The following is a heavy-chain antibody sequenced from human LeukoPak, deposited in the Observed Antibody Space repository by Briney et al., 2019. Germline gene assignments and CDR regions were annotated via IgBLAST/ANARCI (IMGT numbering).Heavy chain of an antibody. CDR2: ISGSGGDT. D-gene: IGHD3-10*01. J-gene: IGHJ4*02. CDR3: AKDRGGDSGSFDY. Sequence: GGSLRLSCAASGFTFSSYALSWVRQAPGKGLEWVSTISGSGGDTFYADSVKGRFTISRDNSKNTLYLQMNSLRADDTAVYYCAKDRGGDSGSFDYWGQGTLVTVSS. V-gene: IGHV3-23*01. CDR1: GFTFSSYA.